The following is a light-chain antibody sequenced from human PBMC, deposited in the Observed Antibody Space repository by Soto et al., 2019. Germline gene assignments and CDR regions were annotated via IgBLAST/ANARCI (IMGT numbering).Light chain of an antibody. CDR2: EVN. V-gene: IGLV2-14*01. J-gene: IGLJ1*01. CDR1: SSDIGAYDY. CDR3: FSFTSTSTHV. Sequence: QSVLTQLASLSGSPGQSITISCTGTSSDIGAYDYVSWFQQHPGKAPKLMISEVNTRPSGVSNRSSGSKSGNTAYLTISGLQVEDEAEYCGFSFTSTSTHVFGT.